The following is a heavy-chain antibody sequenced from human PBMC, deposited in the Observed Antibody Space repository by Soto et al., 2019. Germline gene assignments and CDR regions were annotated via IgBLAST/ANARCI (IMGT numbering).Heavy chain of an antibody. J-gene: IGHJ4*02. CDR3: ARHDWNGVDY. CDR2: IYYSGST. V-gene: IGHV4-39*01. D-gene: IGHD1-1*01. Sequence: QMQLQESGPGLVKPSETLSLTCTVSGGSISRNSYYWGWIRQPPGKGLEWIGSIYYSGSTYYNPSLKRRVTIPVDTSKNQFSLKLSSVTAADTAVYYCARHDWNGVDYWGQGTLVTVSS. CDR1: GGSISRNSYY.